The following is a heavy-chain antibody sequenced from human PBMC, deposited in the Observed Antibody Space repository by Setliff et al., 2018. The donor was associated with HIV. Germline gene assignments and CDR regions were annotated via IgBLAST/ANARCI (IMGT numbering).Heavy chain of an antibody. CDR2: INQSGGV. CDR3: ATASGYDLFMGAFDI. D-gene: IGHD5-12*01. CDR1: GGSFSGYY. Sequence: SETLSLTCAVSGGSFSGYYWSWIRQPPGKGLEWIGEINQSGGVNYNPSLKSRVTISIDTFKNQFSMKLYSVTAADTAVYYCATASGYDLFMGAFDIWGQGTMVTVSS. V-gene: IGHV4-34*01. J-gene: IGHJ3*02.